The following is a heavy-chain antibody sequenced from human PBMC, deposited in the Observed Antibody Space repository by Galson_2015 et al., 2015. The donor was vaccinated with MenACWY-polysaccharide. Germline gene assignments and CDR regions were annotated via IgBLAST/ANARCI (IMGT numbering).Heavy chain of an antibody. J-gene: IGHJ6*02. CDR2: FVWGCDK. Sequence: PALVKPTQTLTLTCTFSGFSLSNSGTCDPWTRPPPEKPLEWLALFVWGCDKLYTISLGPSLHISKHPPTQQVALTMTNMGPEDTATYYCARGRFFTHKYNMDVWGQGTTVTVPS. CDR3: ARGRFFTHKYNMDV. V-gene: IGHV2-70*01. CDR1: GFSLSNSGTC. D-gene: IGHD3-3*01.